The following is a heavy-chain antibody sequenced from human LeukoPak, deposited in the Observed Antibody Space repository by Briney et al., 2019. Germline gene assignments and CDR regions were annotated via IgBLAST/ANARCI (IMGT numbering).Heavy chain of an antibody. CDR2: INPNSGGT. D-gene: IGHD1-26*01. Sequence: ASVKVSCKASGYTFTGYCMHWVRQAPGQGLEWMGWINPNSGGTNYAQKFQGRVTMTRDTSISTAYMELSRLRSDDTAVYYCASFRDSGSYEYYFDYWGQGTLVTVSS. V-gene: IGHV1-2*02. J-gene: IGHJ4*02. CDR3: ASFRDSGSYEYYFDY. CDR1: GYTFTGYC.